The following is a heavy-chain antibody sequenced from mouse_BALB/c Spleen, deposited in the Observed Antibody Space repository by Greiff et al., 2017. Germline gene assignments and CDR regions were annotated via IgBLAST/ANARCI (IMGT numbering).Heavy chain of an antibody. V-gene: IGHV2-9*02. D-gene: IGHD1-1*02. Sequence: VKLMESGPGLVAPSQSLSITCNVSGFSLTSYGVPWVRQPPGKGLEWLGVIWAGGSTNYNSALMSRLSISKDNSKSQVFLKMNSLQTDDTAMYYCARRWSGAIDYWGQGTSVTVAS. J-gene: IGHJ4*01. CDR3: ARRWSGAIDY. CDR2: IWAGGST. CDR1: GFSLTSYG.